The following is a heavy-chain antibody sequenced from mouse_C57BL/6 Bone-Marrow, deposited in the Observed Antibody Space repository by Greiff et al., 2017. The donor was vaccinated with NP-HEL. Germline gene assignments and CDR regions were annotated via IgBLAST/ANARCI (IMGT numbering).Heavy chain of an antibody. D-gene: IGHD5-5*01. CDR1: GYTFTSYW. CDR2: IHPNRGST. CDR3: AIPLLPAWFAY. Sequence: QVQLQQSGAELVKPGASVKLSCKASGYTFTSYWMHWVKQSPGQGLEWIGMIHPNRGSTNYNEKFKSKATLPLDKSSSTAYLQLSSLTSEDSAVYYFAIPLLPAWFAYWGQGTLVTVSA. J-gene: IGHJ3*01. V-gene: IGHV1-64*01.